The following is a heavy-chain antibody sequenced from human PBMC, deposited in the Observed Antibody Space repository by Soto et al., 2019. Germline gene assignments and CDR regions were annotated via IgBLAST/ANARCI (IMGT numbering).Heavy chain of an antibody. V-gene: IGHV4-30-2*01. J-gene: IGHJ6*02. D-gene: IGHD3-16*01. Sequence: SETLSLTCAVSGGSISSGGYSWSWIRQPPGKGLEWIGYIYHSGSTYYNPSLKSRVTISVDRSKNQFSLKLSSVTAVDTAVYYCARNGGGFLAYMDVWGQGTTVTVSS. CDR2: IYHSGST. CDR1: GGSISSGGYS. CDR3: ARNGGGFLAYMDV.